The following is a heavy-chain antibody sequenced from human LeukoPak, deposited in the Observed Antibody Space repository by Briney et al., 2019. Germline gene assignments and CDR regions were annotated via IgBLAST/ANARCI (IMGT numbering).Heavy chain of an antibody. Sequence: SETLSLTCTVSGGSISSYYWSWIRQPPGKGLEWIGYIYYSGSTNYNPSLKSRVTISVDTSKNQFSLKLSSVTAEDTAVYYCARGLYLLFFDYWGQRTLVTVYS. D-gene: IGHD3-9*01. CDR3: ARGLYLLFFDY. CDR2: IYYSGST. V-gene: IGHV4-59*01. CDR1: GGSISSYY. J-gene: IGHJ4*02.